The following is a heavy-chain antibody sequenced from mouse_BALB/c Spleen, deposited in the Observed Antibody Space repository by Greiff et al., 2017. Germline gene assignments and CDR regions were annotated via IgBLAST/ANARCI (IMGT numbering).Heavy chain of an antibody. D-gene: IGHD2-4*01. J-gene: IGHJ3*01. CDR3: ARTMKGCAY. CDR2: ISYSGST. V-gene: IGHV3-2*02. CDR1: GYSITSDYA. Sequence: EVKLMESGPGLVKPSQSLSLTCTVTGYSITSDYAWNWIRQFPGNKLEWMGYISYSGSTSYNPSLKSRISITRDTSKNQFFLQLNSVTTEDTATYYCARTMKGCAYWGQGTLVTVSA.